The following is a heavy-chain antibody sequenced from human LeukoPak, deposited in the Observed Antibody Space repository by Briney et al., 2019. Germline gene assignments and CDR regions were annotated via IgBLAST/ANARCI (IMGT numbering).Heavy chain of an antibody. Sequence: GGSLRLSCAASGFTFSSYGMHWVRQAPGKGLEWVAVISYDGSNKCYADSVKGRFTISRDNSKNTLYLQMNSLRAEDTAVYYCAKDSLSTSGWYFFYYYYYMDVWGKGTTVTVSS. V-gene: IGHV3-30*18. D-gene: IGHD6-19*01. CDR1: GFTFSSYG. CDR3: AKDSLSTSGWYFFYYYYYMDV. CDR2: ISYDGSNK. J-gene: IGHJ6*03.